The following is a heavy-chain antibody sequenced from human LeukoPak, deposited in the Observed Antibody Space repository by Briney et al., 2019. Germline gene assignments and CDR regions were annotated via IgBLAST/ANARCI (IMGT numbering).Heavy chain of an antibody. CDR1: GFTFNDYY. CDR3: ASLRGVNR. D-gene: IGHD3-10*01. J-gene: IGHJ4*02. Sequence: PGGSLRLSCAASGFTFNDYYMSWIRQPPGKGLEWVSYISSSGTTIYYADSVRGRFTVSRDNAKNSLYLQMDSLSAEDTAVYYCASLRGVNRWGQGTLVTASS. CDR2: ISSSGTTI. V-gene: IGHV3-11*01.